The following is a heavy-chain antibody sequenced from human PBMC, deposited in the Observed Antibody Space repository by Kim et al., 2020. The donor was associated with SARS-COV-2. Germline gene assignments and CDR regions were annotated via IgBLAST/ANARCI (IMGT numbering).Heavy chain of an antibody. J-gene: IGHJ4*02. V-gene: IGHV3-7*01. CDR1: KFAFSSSY. D-gene: IGHD1-7*01. Sequence: GGSLRLSCAASKFAFSSSYMGWVRQAPGKGLEWVANMNPDGSQKYYLAFVKGRFTISRDNAKNSLSLQMNALRTDDTGVYYCTKGTQPTSGLDYWGQGTLVIVSS. CDR2: MNPDGSQK. CDR3: TKGTQPTSGLDY.